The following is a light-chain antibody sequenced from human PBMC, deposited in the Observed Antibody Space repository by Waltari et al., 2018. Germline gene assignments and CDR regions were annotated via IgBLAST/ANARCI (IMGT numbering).Light chain of an antibody. V-gene: IGKV2-30*02. CDR2: KVS. Sequence: EAMVAQSSPQPPVSLAPSPAISCTSRRSRGHSDGNTYLNWLQQRPGQSPRRLIYKVSNREAGVPDRCCGSGSCKDFTLKITRVEAEDVCVYYCMQGTHRLPMTFGQGTRLEIK. J-gene: IGKJ5*01. CDR3: MQGTHRLPMT. CDR1: RSRGHSDGNTY.